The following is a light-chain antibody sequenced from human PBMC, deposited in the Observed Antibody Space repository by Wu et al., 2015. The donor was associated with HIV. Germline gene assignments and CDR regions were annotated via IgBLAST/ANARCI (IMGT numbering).Light chain of an antibody. CDR3: QQRSNWPLIT. Sequence: EIVLTQSPDTLSLSPGERATLSCRASQNVPSYLAWYQQKPGQAPRLLIYGASNRATGVPARFSGSGSGTDFTLTISSLEPEDFAVYYCQQRSNWPLITFGQGTRLEIK. CDR1: QNVPSY. CDR2: GAS. V-gene: IGKV3-11*01. J-gene: IGKJ5*01.